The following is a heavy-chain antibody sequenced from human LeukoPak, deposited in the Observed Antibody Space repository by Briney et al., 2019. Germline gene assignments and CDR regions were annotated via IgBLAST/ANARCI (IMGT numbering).Heavy chain of an antibody. Sequence: SVKVSCKASGGTFSSYAISWVRQAPRQGREWMGRIVPILGIANYAQKFQGRVTITADKSTSTAYMELSSLRSEDTAVYYCARAGGNIVATRDAFDIWGQGTMVTVSS. CDR3: ARAGGNIVATRDAFDI. V-gene: IGHV1-69*04. CDR2: IVPILGIA. D-gene: IGHD5-12*01. J-gene: IGHJ3*02. CDR1: GGTFSSYA.